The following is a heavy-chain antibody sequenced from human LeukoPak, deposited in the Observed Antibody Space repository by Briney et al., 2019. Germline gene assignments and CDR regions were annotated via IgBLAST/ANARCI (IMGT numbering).Heavy chain of an antibody. Sequence: GGSLRLSSAASGFTFSSYSMNWVRQAPGKGLEGVSSISSSSSYIYYADSVKGRFTISRDNAKNSLYLQMNSLRAEDTAVYYCARLAWGRGVIITFDYWGQGTLVTVSS. D-gene: IGHD3-10*01. CDR3: ARLAWGRGVIITFDY. V-gene: IGHV3-21*01. J-gene: IGHJ4*02. CDR2: ISSSSSYI. CDR1: GFTFSSYS.